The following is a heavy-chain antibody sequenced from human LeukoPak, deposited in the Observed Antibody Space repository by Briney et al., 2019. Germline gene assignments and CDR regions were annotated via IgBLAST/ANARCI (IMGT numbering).Heavy chain of an antibody. CDR1: AFTLSTYW. CDR2: ISTDGNNE. V-gene: IGHV3-30*18. Sequence: GGSLRLSCAASAFTLSTYWMSWVRQAPGKGLEWVAVISTDGNNEYYANSVKGRFTISRDNSKNTVYLQMTSLRTEDTAVYYCAKDQIGWAPGYVSGPLDQWGQGTLVTVSS. D-gene: IGHD6-19*01. J-gene: IGHJ4*02. CDR3: AKDQIGWAPGYVSGPLDQ.